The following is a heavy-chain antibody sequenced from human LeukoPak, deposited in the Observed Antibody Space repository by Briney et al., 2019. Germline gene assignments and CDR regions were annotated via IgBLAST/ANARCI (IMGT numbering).Heavy chain of an antibody. D-gene: IGHD6-19*01. J-gene: IGHJ4*02. V-gene: IGHV3-11*06. Sequence: GGSLRLSCAASGFTFSDYYMSWIRQAPGKGLEWVSYISSSSSYTTYADSVKGRYTISRDNAKNSLYLQMNSLRAEDTAVYYCASARRGYSSGWYYFDYWGQGTLVTVSS. CDR1: GFTFSDYY. CDR2: ISSSSSYT. CDR3: ASARRGYSSGWYYFDY.